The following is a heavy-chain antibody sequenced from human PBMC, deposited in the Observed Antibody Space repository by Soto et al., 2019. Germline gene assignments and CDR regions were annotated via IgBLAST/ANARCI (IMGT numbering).Heavy chain of an antibody. D-gene: IGHD1-26*01. CDR2: ISSSGGST. J-gene: IGHJ5*02. V-gene: IGHV3-23*01. Sequence: GGSLRLSCAASGFTFSSYAMSWVRQAPGKGLEWVSAISSSGGSTYYADSVKGRFTISRDNSKNTLYLQMNSLRAEDTAVYYCAKDGDGSGLNWFDPWGQGTLVTVSS. CDR3: AKDGDGSGLNWFDP. CDR1: GFTFSSYA.